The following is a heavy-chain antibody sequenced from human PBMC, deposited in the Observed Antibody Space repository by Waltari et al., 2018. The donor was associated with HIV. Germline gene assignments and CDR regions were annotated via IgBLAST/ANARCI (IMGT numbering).Heavy chain of an antibody. Sequence: QVQLQQWGAGLLKPSEPLSVTCTVPGGSLGPYYWNWVRHFPGKGLEWIGEINPSGGTTYKPSLKGRVTISRDWSKNLFSLKLTSVTAADTALYYCAGIVHRASYSMDVWGQGTTVTVSS. J-gene: IGHJ6*02. CDR2: INPSGGT. CDR1: GGSLGPYY. D-gene: IGHD2-21*01. V-gene: IGHV4-34*02. CDR3: AGIVHRASYSMDV.